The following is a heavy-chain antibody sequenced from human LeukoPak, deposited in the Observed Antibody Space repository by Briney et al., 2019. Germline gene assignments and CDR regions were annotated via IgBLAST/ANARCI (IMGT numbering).Heavy chain of an antibody. CDR1: GYTFTGYY. Sequence: ASVKVSCKASGYTFTGYYMHWVRQAPGQGVEWMGRINPNSGGTNYAQKFQGRVTMTRDTSTSTAYMELSRLRSDDTAVYYCAREIRGYTYYWGQGTLVTVSS. D-gene: IGHD5-18*01. CDR2: INPNSGGT. V-gene: IGHV1-2*06. CDR3: AREIRGYTYY. J-gene: IGHJ4*02.